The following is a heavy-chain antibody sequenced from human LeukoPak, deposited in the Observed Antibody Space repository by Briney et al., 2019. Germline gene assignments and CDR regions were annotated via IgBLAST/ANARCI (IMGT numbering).Heavy chain of an antibody. CDR2: INPNSGGT. Sequence: ASVKVSCKASGYTFTGYYMQWVRQAPGQGLEWMGWINPNSGGTNYAQKFQGRVTMTRDTSISTAYMELSRLRSDDTAVYYCARDRAVTGYYGMDVWGQGTTVTVSS. D-gene: IGHD4-17*01. J-gene: IGHJ6*02. CDR3: ARDRAVTGYYGMDV. V-gene: IGHV1-2*02. CDR1: GYTFTGYY.